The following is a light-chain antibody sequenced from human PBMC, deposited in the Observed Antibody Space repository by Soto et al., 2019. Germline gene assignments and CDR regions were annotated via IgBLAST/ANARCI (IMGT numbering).Light chain of an antibody. V-gene: IGLV2-23*01. J-gene: IGLJ2*01. CDR3: CSYAVTNILV. CDR2: EGS. CDR1: SSDVGSYNL. Sequence: QSALTQPASVSGSPGQSNTISCTGTSSDVGSYNLVSWFQQHPGKAPKLMIYEGSKRPSGVSNRFSGSKSGNTASLTISGLQAEDEADYYCCSYAVTNILVVGGGTKLTVL.